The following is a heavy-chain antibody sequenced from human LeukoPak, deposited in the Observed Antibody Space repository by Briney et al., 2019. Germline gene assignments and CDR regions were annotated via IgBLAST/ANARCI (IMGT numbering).Heavy chain of an antibody. D-gene: IGHD3-3*01. J-gene: IGHJ4*02. V-gene: IGHV3-21*04. CDR2: INSKSRYI. CDR3: AKDMGEKNYDFWSGYYARRYYFDY. CDR1: GFTFSSYS. Sequence: GGSLRLSCAASGFTFSSYSMNWVRQAPGKGLEWVSSINSKSRYIYYADSLKGRFTISRDNSKNTLYLQMNSLRAEDTAVYYCAKDMGEKNYDFWSGYYARRYYFDYWGQGTLVTVSS.